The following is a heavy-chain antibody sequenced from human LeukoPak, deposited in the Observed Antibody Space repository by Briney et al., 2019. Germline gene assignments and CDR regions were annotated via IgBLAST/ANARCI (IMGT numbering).Heavy chain of an antibody. J-gene: IGHJ1*01. Sequence: ASVKVSCKASGYTFTGYYMHWVRQATGQGLEWMGWMNPNSGNTGYAQKFQGRVTITRNTSINTAYMELSSLSSEDTAVYYCATNVREARHFHYWGQGTLVTVSS. CDR2: MNPNSGNT. V-gene: IGHV1-8*03. D-gene: IGHD6-6*01. CDR1: GYTFTGYY. CDR3: ATNVREARHFHY.